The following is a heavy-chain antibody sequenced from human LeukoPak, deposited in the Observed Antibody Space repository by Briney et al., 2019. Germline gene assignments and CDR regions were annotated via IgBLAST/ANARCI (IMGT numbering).Heavy chain of an antibody. CDR1: GGSISSSSYY. Sequence: SETLSLTCTVSGGSISSSSYYWGWIRQPPGKGLEWIGGIYYSGSTYYNPSLKSRVTISVDTSKNQFSLKLSSATASDTAVYYCARLREGATDYWGQGTLVTVSS. J-gene: IGHJ4*02. V-gene: IGHV4-39*01. CDR3: ARLREGATDY. CDR2: IYYSGST. D-gene: IGHD1-26*01.